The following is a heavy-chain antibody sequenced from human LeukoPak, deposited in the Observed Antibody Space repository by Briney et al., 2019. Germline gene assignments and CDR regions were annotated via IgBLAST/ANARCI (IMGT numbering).Heavy chain of an antibody. V-gene: IGHV3-49*04. Sequence: PGGSLRLSCTASGFTFGDYAMSWVRQAPGKGLEWVGFIRSKAYGGTTEYAASVKGRFTISRDDSKSIAYLQMNSLKTEDTAVYYCTRDNGEQLGVFDYWGQGTLVTVSS. D-gene: IGHD6-13*01. CDR2: IRSKAYGGTT. CDR1: GFTFGDYA. CDR3: TRDNGEQLGVFDY. J-gene: IGHJ4*02.